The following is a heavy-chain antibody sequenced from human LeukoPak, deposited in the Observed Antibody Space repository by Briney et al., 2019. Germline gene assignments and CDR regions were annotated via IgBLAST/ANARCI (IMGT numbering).Heavy chain of an antibody. Sequence: GASVKVSCKASGYTFTSYYMHWVRQAPGQGLEWMGIINPSGGSTSYAQKFQGRVTMTRDMSTSTDYMELSSLRSEDTAVYYCARDKSVEDTAWWFDPWGQGPLVTVSS. V-gene: IGHV1-46*01. CDR2: INPSGGST. CDR1: GYTFTSYY. J-gene: IGHJ5*02. D-gene: IGHD4-23*01. CDR3: ARDKSVEDTAWWFDP.